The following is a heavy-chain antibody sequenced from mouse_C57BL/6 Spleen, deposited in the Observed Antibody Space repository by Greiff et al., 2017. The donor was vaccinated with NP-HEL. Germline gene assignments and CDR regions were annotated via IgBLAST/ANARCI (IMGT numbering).Heavy chain of an antibody. J-gene: IGHJ2*01. CDR3: ARDRKILYFDY. V-gene: IGHV5-4*01. CDR1: GFTFSSYA. Sequence: EVQGVESGGGLVKPGGSLKLSCAASGFTFSSYAMSWVRQTPEKRLEWVGTISDGGSYTYYPDNVKGRFTISRDKAKNNLYLQMSHLKSEDTAVYYCARDRKILYFDYWGQGTTLTVSS. CDR2: ISDGGSYT.